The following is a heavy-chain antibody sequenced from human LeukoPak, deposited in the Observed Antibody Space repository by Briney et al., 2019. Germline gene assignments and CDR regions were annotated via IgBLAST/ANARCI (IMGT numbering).Heavy chain of an antibody. Sequence: QPGGSLRLSCAASGFSFSTYSMNWVRQAPGKGLEWISYISHSGSAEHYTDSVKGRFTISRDNGKNALYLQMNSLRAEDTAVYFCARDYVFAFDYWSQGTLVTVSS. CDR2: ISHSGSAE. CDR1: GFSFSTYS. D-gene: IGHD3-10*02. CDR3: ARDYVFAFDY. V-gene: IGHV3-48*01. J-gene: IGHJ4*02.